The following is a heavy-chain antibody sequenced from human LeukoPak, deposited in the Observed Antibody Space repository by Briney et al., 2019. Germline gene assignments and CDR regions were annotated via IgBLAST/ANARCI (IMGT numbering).Heavy chain of an antibody. CDR3: ARDWLEGRDGYNSDY. Sequence: ASVKVSCKASGGTFSSYAISWVRQAPGQGLEWMGRIIPILGIANYAQKFQGRVTITADKSTSTAYMELSSLGSEDTAVYYCARDWLEGRDGYNSDYWGQGTLVTVSS. CDR2: IIPILGIA. D-gene: IGHD5-12*01. CDR1: GGTFSSYA. V-gene: IGHV1-69*04. J-gene: IGHJ4*02.